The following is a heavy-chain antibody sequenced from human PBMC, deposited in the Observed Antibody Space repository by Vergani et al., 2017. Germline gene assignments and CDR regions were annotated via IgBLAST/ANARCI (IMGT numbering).Heavy chain of an antibody. CDR1: GFTFSSYS. D-gene: IGHD3-3*01. J-gene: IGHJ3*02. CDR3: ARDQDLWSGYPTSDAFDI. Sequence: EVQLVESGGGLVKPGGSLRLSCAASGFTFSSYSMNWVRQAPGEGLEWVSSISSSSSYIYYADSVKGRFTISRDNAKNSLYLQMNSLRAEDTAVYYCARDQDLWSGYPTSDAFDIWGQGTMVTVSS. V-gene: IGHV3-21*01. CDR2: ISSSSSYI.